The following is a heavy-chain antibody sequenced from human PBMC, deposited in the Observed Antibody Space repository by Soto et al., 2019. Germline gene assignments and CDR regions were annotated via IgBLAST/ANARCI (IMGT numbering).Heavy chain of an antibody. D-gene: IGHD3-10*01. CDR1: GYTFTGYY. J-gene: IGHJ4*02. V-gene: IGHV1-2*04. CDR2: INPNSGGT. CDR3: ERAGGDY. Sequence: QVQLVQSGAEVKKPGASVKVSCKASGYTFTGYYMHWVRQAPGQGLEWMGWINPNSGGTNYAPKFKGWVTMPRDTSISTAYMELSRLRSDDTAVYYCERAGGDYWGQGTLVTVSS.